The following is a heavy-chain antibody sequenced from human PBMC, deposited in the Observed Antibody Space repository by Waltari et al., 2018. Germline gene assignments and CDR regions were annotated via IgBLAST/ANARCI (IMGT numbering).Heavy chain of an antibody. V-gene: IGHV3-15*01. Sequence: EVQLVESGGGLVKPGGSLRLSCAASGFIFSRAWLNWVRQAPGKGREWVGRVKSKTDGGTTDDAAPVKGRFTISRDDSKNTLYLQMNSLKTEDTAVYYCTTDVAFGILLIPYWGQGTRVTVSS. D-gene: IGHD3-16*01. J-gene: IGHJ4*02. CDR3: TTDVAFGILLIPY. CDR1: GFIFSRAW. CDR2: VKSKTDGGTT.